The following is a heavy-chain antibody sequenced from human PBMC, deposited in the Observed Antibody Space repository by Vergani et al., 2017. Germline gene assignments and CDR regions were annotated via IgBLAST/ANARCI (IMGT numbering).Heavy chain of an antibody. CDR2: IKSKIDGGTT. J-gene: IGHJ4*02. V-gene: IGHV3-15*01. D-gene: IGHD1-14*01. CDR3: TTDPSEPGLDPDY. CDR1: GFSFSNAW. Sequence: EVQLVESGGGLVKPGGSLRLSCAASGFSFSNAWMSWVRQAPGKGLEWVGHIKSKIDGGTTDYAAPVKGRFTISRDDSKNTLYVQMNSLKTEDTAVYYCTTDPSEPGLDPDYWGQGTLVTVSS.